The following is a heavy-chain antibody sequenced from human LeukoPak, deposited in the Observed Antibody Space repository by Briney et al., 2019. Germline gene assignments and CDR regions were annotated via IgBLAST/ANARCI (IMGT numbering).Heavy chain of an antibody. D-gene: IGHD2-2*01. Sequence: PGGSLRPSCAASGFTFSSYWMSWVRQAPGKGLEWVANIKQDGSEKYYVDSVKGRFTISRDNAKNSLYLQMNSLRAEDTAVYYCARDREIVVVPAAIGYWGQGTLVTVSS. CDR3: ARDREIVVVPAAIGY. V-gene: IGHV3-7*03. J-gene: IGHJ4*02. CDR2: IKQDGSEK. CDR1: GFTFSSYW.